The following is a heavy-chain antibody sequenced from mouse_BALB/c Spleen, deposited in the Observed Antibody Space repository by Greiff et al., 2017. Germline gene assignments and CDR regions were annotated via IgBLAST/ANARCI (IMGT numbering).Heavy chain of an antibody. Sequence: VQLKESGAELVKPGASVKLSCTASGFNIKDTYMHWVKQRPEQGLEWIGRIDPANGNTKYDPKFQGKATITADTSSNTAYLQLSSLTSEDTAVYYCARCDYDPWFAYWGQGTLVTVSA. CDR1: GFNIKDTY. V-gene: IGHV14-3*02. D-gene: IGHD2-4*01. CDR3: ARCDYDPWFAY. J-gene: IGHJ3*01. CDR2: IDPANGNT.